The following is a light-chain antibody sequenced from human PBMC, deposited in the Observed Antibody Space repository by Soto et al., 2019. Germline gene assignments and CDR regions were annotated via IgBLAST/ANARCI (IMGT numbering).Light chain of an antibody. J-gene: IGKJ1*01. CDR1: QHISTY. V-gene: IGKV1-5*01. CDR3: KHYKVYSPWT. CDR2: AAS. Sequence: DIQMTQYPSSVPASVGDRVTITCRAGQHISTYLALYQQKPGEAPKLLISAASSLGSVVPSRFSGSGSGTEFTLTISSLQPDDFATYYCKHYKVYSPWTFGQGTKVDIK.